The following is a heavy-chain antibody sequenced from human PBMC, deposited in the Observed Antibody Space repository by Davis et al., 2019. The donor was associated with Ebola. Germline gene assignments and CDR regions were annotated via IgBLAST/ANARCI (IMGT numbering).Heavy chain of an antibody. J-gene: IGHJ4*02. CDR3: ASLRGYSGYELDY. V-gene: IGHV4-39*07. CDR1: GGSISSSSYY. CDR2: IYYSGST. D-gene: IGHD5-12*01. Sequence: MPGGSLRLSCTVSGGSISSSSYYWGWIRQPPGKGLEWIGSIYYSGSTYYNPSLKSRVTISVDTSKNQFSLKLSSVTAADTAVYYCASLRGYSGYELDYWGQGTLVTVSS.